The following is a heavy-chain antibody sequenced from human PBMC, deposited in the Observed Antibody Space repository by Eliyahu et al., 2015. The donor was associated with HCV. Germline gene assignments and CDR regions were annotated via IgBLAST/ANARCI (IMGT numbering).Heavy chain of an antibody. CDR1: GYSFTSHW. Sequence: EVQLLQSGAEMKKPGESLRISCKGSGYSFTSHWIGWVRQMPGKGLEWMGVIYPGDSDTRYSPSFQGQVTISAAKSIRTAYLQWGSLRASDTAIYYCVRGPGGTFRTPYDYWGQGTLVTVSS. CDR3: VRGPGGTFRTPYDY. D-gene: IGHD2-15*01. CDR2: IYPGDSDT. J-gene: IGHJ4*02. V-gene: IGHV5-51*01.